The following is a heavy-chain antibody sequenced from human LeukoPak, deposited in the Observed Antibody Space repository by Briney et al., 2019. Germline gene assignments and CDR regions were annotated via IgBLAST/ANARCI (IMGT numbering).Heavy chain of an antibody. D-gene: IGHD3-10*01. J-gene: IGHJ4*02. Sequence: ASVKVSCKVSGYTLTELSMHWVRQAPGKGLEWMGGFDPEDGETIYAQKFQGRVTMTEDTSTDTAYTELSSLRSEDTAVYYCHGGPSKMVRERAFDYWGQGTLVTVSS. V-gene: IGHV1-24*01. CDR3: HGGPSKMVRERAFDY. CDR2: FDPEDGET. CDR1: GYTLTELS.